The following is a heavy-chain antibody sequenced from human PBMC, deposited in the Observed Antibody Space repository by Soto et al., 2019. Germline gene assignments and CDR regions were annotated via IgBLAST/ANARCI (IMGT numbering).Heavy chain of an antibody. D-gene: IGHD3-10*01. CDR1: GYTFRSYD. CDR2: VNPNTGNT. Sequence: QVQLVQSGAEVKKPGASVKVSCTGSGYTFRSYDIHWVRQATGQGLEWMGWVNPNTGNTGYAQKVQGRVTMTRDMSKRSAYMEVNSLTSEDTAIYYCARAYGAGSVDFWGQGTLVSVS. CDR3: ARAYGAGSVDF. J-gene: IGHJ4*02. V-gene: IGHV1-8*01.